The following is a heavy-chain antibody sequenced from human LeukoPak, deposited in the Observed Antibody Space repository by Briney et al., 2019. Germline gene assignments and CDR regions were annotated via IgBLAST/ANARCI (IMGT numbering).Heavy chain of an antibody. Sequence: GGSLRLSCAASGFTFSDYYMSWIRQAPGRGLEWVSSISSSGTTIYYADSVKGRFTISRDNAKNSVYLQMNSLRAEDTAVYYCAREVYTSSSNWFDPWGQGTLVTVSP. V-gene: IGHV3-11*04. CDR2: ISSSGTTI. J-gene: IGHJ5*02. CDR1: GFTFSDYY. CDR3: AREVYTSSSNWFDP. D-gene: IGHD6-13*01.